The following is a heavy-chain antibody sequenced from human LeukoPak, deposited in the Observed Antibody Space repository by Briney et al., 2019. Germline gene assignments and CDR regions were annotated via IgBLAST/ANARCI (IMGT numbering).Heavy chain of an antibody. CDR3: ARHFLSSGRVHNWFDP. CDR2: IYTGDSDT. J-gene: IGHJ5*02. CDR1: GYSLTSYW. Sequence: LGESLKISCKGSGYSLTSYWIGWVRPMPGQGLEWMGIIYTGDSDTRYIPSFQGQVPISADQTISTAYLQWSSLKASDTAMYYCARHFLSSGRVHNWFDPWGQGTLVTVSS. V-gene: IGHV5-51*01. D-gene: IGHD6-19*01.